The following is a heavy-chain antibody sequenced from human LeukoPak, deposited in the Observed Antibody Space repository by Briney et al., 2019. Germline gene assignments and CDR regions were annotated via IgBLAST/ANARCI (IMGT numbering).Heavy chain of an antibody. CDR2: ISSSGSII. J-gene: IGHJ3*02. Sequence: GGSLRLSCVASKFTFTDYYMSWIRQAPGKGLEWVSYISSSGSIIYYADSVKGRFTISRDNARNSLYLQMNSLRAEDTAVYYCAKAVSLGNAFDIWGQGTMVTVSS. CDR1: KFTFTDYY. D-gene: IGHD7-27*01. CDR3: AKAVSLGNAFDI. V-gene: IGHV3-11*04.